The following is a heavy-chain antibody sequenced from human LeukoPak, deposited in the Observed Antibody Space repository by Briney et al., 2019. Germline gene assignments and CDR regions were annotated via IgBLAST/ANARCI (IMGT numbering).Heavy chain of an antibody. CDR1: GFTFDDYA. CDR2: ISWDGGST. Sequence: GGSLRLSCAASGFTFDDYAMHWVRQAPGKGLEWVSLISWDGGSTYYADSVKGRFTISRDNSKNSLYLQMNSLRAEDTALYYCAKDLSYDSSGTAGFDYWGQGTLVTVSS. V-gene: IGHV3-43D*03. J-gene: IGHJ4*02. D-gene: IGHD3-22*01. CDR3: AKDLSYDSSGTAGFDY.